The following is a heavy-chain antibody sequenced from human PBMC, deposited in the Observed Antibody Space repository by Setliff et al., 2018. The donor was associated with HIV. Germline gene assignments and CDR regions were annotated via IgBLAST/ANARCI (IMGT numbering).Heavy chain of an antibody. CDR2: MSYSGGA. CDR1: GDSFNNYY. Sequence: PSETLSLTCTVSGDSFNNYYCSWIRQLPGKGLEWITYMSYSGGANHNPSLKSRVTISVDTSKGQFSLRLSSVTAADTAVYYCARLPRIALSGTFGWFDPWGQGTLVTVS. D-gene: IGHD6-19*01. V-gene: IGHV4-59*08. CDR3: ARLPRIALSGTFGWFDP. J-gene: IGHJ5*02.